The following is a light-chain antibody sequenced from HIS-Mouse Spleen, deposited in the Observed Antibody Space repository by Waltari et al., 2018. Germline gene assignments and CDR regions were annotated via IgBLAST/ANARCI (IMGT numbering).Light chain of an antibody. CDR1: SSNIGSNY. Sequence: QSVLTQPPSASGTPRQRVTIPCSGSSSNIGSNYVYWYQQLPGTAPKLLIYRNNQRPSGVPDRFSGSKSGTSASLAISGLRSEDEADYYCAAWDDSLSGPRVFGGGTKLTVL. CDR2: RNN. J-gene: IGLJ2*01. CDR3: AAWDDSLSGPRV. V-gene: IGLV1-47*01.